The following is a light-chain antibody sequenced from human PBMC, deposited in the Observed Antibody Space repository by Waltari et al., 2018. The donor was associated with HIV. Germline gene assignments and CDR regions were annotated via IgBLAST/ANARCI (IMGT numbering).Light chain of an antibody. J-gene: IGLJ3*02. CDR2: SDN. Sequence: QSVLTPPPSASGTPGQRVTISCSGSSSNIGSNAVNWYQQVPGTAPKLLIYSDNQRPSGVPDRFSGSKSGTSASLAISWLQSEDEANYYCAAWDDSLNGPLFGGGTKLTVL. CDR1: SSNIGSNA. CDR3: AAWDDSLNGPL. V-gene: IGLV1-44*01.